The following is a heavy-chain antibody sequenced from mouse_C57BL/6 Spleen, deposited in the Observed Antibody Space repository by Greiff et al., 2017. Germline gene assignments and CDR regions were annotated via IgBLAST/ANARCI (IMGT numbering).Heavy chain of an antibody. D-gene: IGHD3-2*02. CDR1: GYTFTDYN. CDR2: INPNNGGT. CDR3: ARWRSGYGVAMDY. J-gene: IGHJ4*01. Sequence: VQLQQSGPELVKPGASVKMSCKASGYTFTDYNMHWVKQSHGKSLEWIGYINPNNGGTSYNQKFKGKATLTVNKSSSTAYMELRSLTSEDSAVYYCARWRSGYGVAMDYWGQGTSVTVSS. V-gene: IGHV1-22*01.